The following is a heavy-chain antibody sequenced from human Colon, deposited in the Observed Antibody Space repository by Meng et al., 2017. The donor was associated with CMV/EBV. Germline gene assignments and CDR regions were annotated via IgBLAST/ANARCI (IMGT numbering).Heavy chain of an antibody. Sequence: SETLSLTCRVSGASISTTEWWSWVRQTPERGLEWIGGIHYSGKTNYNTSLESRVTISVDKSENRFSLHLTSVTAAATAVYYCGHQISAVYAQSFWGQGTLVTVSS. CDR3: GHQISAVYAQSF. D-gene: IGHD2-8*01. CDR2: IHYSGKT. CDR1: GASISTTEW. J-gene: IGHJ4*02. V-gene: IGHV4-4*02.